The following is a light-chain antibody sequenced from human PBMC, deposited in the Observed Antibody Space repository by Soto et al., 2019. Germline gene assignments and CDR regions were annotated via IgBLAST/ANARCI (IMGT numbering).Light chain of an antibody. CDR1: SSDVGGYNY. J-gene: IGLJ2*01. CDR2: DVS. Sequence: QSVLTQPASVSGSPGQSIIISCTGTSSDVGGYNYVSWYQQHPGKAPKLMIYDVSNRPSGVSNRFSGSKSGNTASLTISGLQAEDEADYYCSSYTSSSTVVFGGGTKVTVL. CDR3: SSYTSSSTVV. V-gene: IGLV2-14*01.